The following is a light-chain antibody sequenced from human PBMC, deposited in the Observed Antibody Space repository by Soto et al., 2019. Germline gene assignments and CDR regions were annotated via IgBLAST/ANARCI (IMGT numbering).Light chain of an antibody. J-gene: IGKJ5*01. CDR3: QQYNTYSS. Sequence: TQVTHSPSTLSATLRHRVTLNCRASQSISRWLAWYQQKPGKAPQALIYDASSLKSGVPSRFSGNGSGTEFTLTISSLQPDDFATYYCQQYNTYSSFGQGTRLEI. V-gene: IGKV1-5*01. CDR2: DAS. CDR1: QSISRW.